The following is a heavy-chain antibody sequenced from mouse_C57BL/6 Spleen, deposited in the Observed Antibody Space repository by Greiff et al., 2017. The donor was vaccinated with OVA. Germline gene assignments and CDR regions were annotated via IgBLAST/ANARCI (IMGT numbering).Heavy chain of an antibody. V-gene: IGHV5-16*01. D-gene: IGHD2-4*01. J-gene: IGHJ2*01. Sequence: EVQLLESEAGLVQPGSSVKLSCTASGYTFSDYYMAWVRQVPGQGLEWVGNINYDGSGTHYLESLKGRSILSRDKATNIPYLQISSLKSEDTAVYYCAREGVDYDIDYWGQGTTLTVSS. CDR3: AREGVDYDIDY. CDR1: GYTFSDYY. CDR2: INYDGSGT.